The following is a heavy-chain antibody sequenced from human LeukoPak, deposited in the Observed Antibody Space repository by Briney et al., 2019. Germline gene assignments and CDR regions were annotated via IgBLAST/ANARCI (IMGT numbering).Heavy chain of an antibody. CDR3: ARVDNDFDYYYYGMDV. V-gene: IGHV4-34*01. CDR2: INHSGST. D-gene: IGHD3-3*01. J-gene: IGHJ6*02. Sequence: SETLSLTCAVYGGSFSGYYWSWIRQPPGKGLEWIGEINHSGSTNYNPSLKSRVTISVDTSKNQFSLKLSSVTAADTAVYYYARVDNDFDYYYYGMDVWGQETTVTVSS. CDR1: GGSFSGYY.